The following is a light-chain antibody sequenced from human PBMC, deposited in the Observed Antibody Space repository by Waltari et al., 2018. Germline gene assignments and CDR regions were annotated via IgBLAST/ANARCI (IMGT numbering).Light chain of an antibody. CDR3: QSYDSSLTDWL. CDR1: GSNIGAGYD. CDR2: VNT. J-gene: IGLJ3*02. Sequence: QSVLTQPPSVSGAPGQRVTISCTGSGSNIGAGYDVHWYQQLPGKVPKLLIYVNTNRPSGVPDRFSGSKSGTSASLAITGLQAEDEADYYCQSYDSSLTDWLFGGGTKLTV. V-gene: IGLV1-40*01.